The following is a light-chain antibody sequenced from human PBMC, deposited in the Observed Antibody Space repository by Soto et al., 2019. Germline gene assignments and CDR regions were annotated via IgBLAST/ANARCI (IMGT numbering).Light chain of an antibody. CDR2: DDS. CDR3: QVWDNDSDHHV. V-gene: IGLV3-21*02. Sequence: SYELTQPPSVSVAPGQTARITCGGDNLGSKSVHWYQQKPGQAPVLVVYDDSDRPSGIPERFSGSNSGNTATLTISRVAAGDEADYYCQVWDNDSDHHVFGTGPKVTVL. J-gene: IGLJ1*01. CDR1: NLGSKS.